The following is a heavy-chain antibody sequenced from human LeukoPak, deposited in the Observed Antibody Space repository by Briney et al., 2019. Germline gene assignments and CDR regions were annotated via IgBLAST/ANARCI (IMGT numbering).Heavy chain of an antibody. V-gene: IGHV3-48*03. D-gene: IGHD3-22*01. CDR2: FSVRAGTI. Sequence: GGSLRLSCAASGFGFGQSEMNWVRQAPGKGLEWLAYFSVRAGTIYYGDSAEGRFTISRDDAKNSLYLQMNGLRVEDTAIYYCAKDFPHYYEVPHGMDVWGQGTTVTV. CDR1: GFGFGQSE. CDR3: AKDFPHYYEVPHGMDV. J-gene: IGHJ6*02.